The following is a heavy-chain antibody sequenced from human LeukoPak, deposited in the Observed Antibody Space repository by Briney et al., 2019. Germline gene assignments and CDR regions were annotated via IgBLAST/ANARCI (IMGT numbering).Heavy chain of an antibody. J-gene: IGHJ6*03. CDR2: IYYSGNT. CDR3: ARQVYSSAWYEAHYNYYMDV. V-gene: IGHV4-39*01. CDR1: GGSLISTSYY. Sequence: PSETLSLTCTVSGGSLISTSYYWGWFRQPPGKGLEWIGTIYYSGNTYYNPSLKSRVYISVDTSKNQFSLRLTSVTVADRAVYYCARQVYSSAWYEAHYNYYMDVWGKGTTVTISS. D-gene: IGHD6-19*01.